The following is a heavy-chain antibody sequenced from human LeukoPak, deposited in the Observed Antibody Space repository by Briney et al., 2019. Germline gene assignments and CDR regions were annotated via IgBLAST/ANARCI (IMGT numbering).Heavy chain of an antibody. D-gene: IGHD3-22*01. CDR3: ARVRGYYDSSGYPEPFDY. Sequence: GSSVKVSCKASGGTFSSYAISWVRQAPGQGLGWMGRIIPILGIANYAQKFQGRVTITADKSTSTAYMELSSLRSEDTAVYYCARVRGYYDSSGYPEPFDYWGQGTLVTVSS. J-gene: IGHJ4*02. V-gene: IGHV1-69*04. CDR2: IIPILGIA. CDR1: GGTFSSYA.